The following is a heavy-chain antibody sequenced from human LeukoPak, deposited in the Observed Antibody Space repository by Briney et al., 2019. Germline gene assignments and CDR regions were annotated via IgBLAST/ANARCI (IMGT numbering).Heavy chain of an antibody. D-gene: IGHD6-13*01. CDR3: ARYDSSSWHEYFQH. CDR2: INHSGST. J-gene: IGHJ1*01. Sequence: PSETLSLTCAVYGGSFSGYYWSWIRQPPGKGLEWIGEINHSGSTNYNPSLKSRVTISVDTSKNQFSLKLGSVTAADTAVYYCARYDSSSWHEYFQHWGQGTLVTVSS. CDR1: GGSFSGYY. V-gene: IGHV4-34*01.